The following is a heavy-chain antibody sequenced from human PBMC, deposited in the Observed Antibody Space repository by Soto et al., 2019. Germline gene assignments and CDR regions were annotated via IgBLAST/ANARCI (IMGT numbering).Heavy chain of an antibody. CDR1: GYTFTSYY. CDR3: ARDQEPSTLYYDYYYMDV. V-gene: IGHV1-46*03. J-gene: IGHJ6*03. CDR2: INPSGGSR. Sequence: QVQLVQSGAEVKKPGAPVTASCKASGYTFTSYYIHWVRQAPGQELDWLGKINPSGGSRSYAQKFQGRVTMTRDTSTSTVYMEVSGLRSEDTAVYYCARDQEPSTLYYDYYYMDVWGKGTTVTVSS.